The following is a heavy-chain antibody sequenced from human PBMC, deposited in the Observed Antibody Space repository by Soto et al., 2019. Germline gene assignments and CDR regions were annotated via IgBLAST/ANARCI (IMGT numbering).Heavy chain of an antibody. J-gene: IGHJ5*02. V-gene: IGHV4-30-4*01. Sequence: PSETLSLTCSVSGDSISNLDYFWAWIRQPPGQALEYIGYIYKSATTYYNPSFESRVAISVDTSKSQFSLKLSSVTAADTAVYYCASSEASGWGSWFDPWGQGTLVTVSS. CDR3: ASSEASGWGSWFDP. CDR1: GDSISNLDYF. D-gene: IGHD3-16*01. CDR2: IYKSATT.